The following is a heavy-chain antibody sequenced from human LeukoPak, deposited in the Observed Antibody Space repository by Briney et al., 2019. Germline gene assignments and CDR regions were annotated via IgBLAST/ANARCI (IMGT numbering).Heavy chain of an antibody. CDR3: AREDCSGGSCYFRYFDY. J-gene: IGHJ4*02. V-gene: IGHV1-2*06. CDR2: INPNSGGT. CDR1: GYTFTGYY. Sequence: ASVKVSCKASGYTFTGYYMHWVRQAPGQGLEWMGRINPNSGGTNYAQRFQGRVTMTRDTSISTAYMELSRLRSDDTAVYYCAREDCSGGSCYFRYFDYWGQGTLVTVSS. D-gene: IGHD2-15*01.